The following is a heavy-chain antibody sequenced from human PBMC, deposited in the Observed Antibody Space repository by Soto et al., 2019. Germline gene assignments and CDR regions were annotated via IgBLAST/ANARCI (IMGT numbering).Heavy chain of an antibody. D-gene: IGHD6-19*01. J-gene: IGHJ4*02. CDR1: GFSVTANY. CDR3: AKERSSGWSFDY. CDR2: IYSGGST. Sequence: GGSLRLSCEVSGFSVTANYMSWVRQAPGKGLEWVSVIYSGGSTYYIDSVKGRFSISRDISKNTLYLQMNSLRAEDTAVFYCAKERSSGWSFDYWGQGTLVTVSS. V-gene: IGHV3-53*01.